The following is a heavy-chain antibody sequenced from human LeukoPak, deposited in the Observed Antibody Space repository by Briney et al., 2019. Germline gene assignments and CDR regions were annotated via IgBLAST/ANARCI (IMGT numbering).Heavy chain of an antibody. CDR2: IYYSGST. J-gene: IGHJ2*01. CDR3: AKHKGGSAQWWYFDL. V-gene: IGHV4-59*01. Sequence: SETLSLTCTVSGGSISSYYWSWIRQPPGKGLEWIGYIYYSGSTNYNPSLKSRVTISVDTSKNQFSLKLSSVTAADTAVYYCAKHKGGSAQWWYFDLWGRGTLVTVSS. D-gene: IGHD2-15*01. CDR1: GGSISSYY.